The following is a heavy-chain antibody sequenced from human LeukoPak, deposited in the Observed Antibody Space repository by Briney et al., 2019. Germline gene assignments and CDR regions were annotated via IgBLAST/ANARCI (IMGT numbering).Heavy chain of an antibody. J-gene: IGHJ6*02. CDR3: ALSIVGAASRYVMDV. CDR2: INPNSGGT. V-gene: IGHV1-2*02. Sequence: RASVKDSCKASRYTSTGYNIHWVRQAPGQGLEWMGWINPNSGGTNYAQKFQGRVTMTRDTSISTAYMELSRLRSDDTAVYYCALSIVGAASRYVMDVWGQGTMVTVSS. CDR1: RYTSTGYN. D-gene: IGHD1-26*01.